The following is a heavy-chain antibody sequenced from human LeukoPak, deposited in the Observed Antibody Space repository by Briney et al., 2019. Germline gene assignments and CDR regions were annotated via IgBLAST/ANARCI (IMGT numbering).Heavy chain of an antibody. D-gene: IGHD1-26*01. Sequence: GGSLRLSCTTSGFMSTLYSMSWVRQSPGKGLELISYISNSGDRIYYADSVKGRFTISRDNSKNTLYLQMNSLRGEDTAVYYCAKDSLRERIVGSTTRGVNDYWGQGTLVTVSS. CDR1: GFMSTLYS. J-gene: IGHJ4*02. V-gene: IGHV3-48*01. CDR2: ISNSGDRI. CDR3: AKDSLRERIVGSTTRGVNDY.